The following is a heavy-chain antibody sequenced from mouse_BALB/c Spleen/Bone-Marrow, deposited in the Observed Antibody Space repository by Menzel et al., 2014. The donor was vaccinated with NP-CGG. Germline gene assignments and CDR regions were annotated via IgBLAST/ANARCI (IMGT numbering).Heavy chain of an antibody. CDR2: IYPGSGST. CDR1: GYTFTSYW. CDR3: TRDQVRRGYYYGKDL. V-gene: IGHV1S22*01. Sequence: LQQPGSELVRPGASVKLSCKASGYTFTSYWMHWVKQRHGQGLEWIGNIYPGSGSTNYDEKFKSKGTLTVDTSSSTAYMHLRSLTFGGSAVYFRTRDQVRRGYYYGKDLLGQGTSVPRPS. J-gene: IGHJ4*01.